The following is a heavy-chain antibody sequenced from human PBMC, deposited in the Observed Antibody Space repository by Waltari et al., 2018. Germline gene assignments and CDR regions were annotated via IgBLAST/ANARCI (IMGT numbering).Heavy chain of an antibody. V-gene: IGHV1-69*10. CDR1: GGTFSSYA. Sequence: QVQLVQSGAEVKKPGSSVKVSCKASGGTFSSYAISWVRQAPGQGLEWMGGIIPILGIANYAQKFQGRVTITADKSTSTAYMELSSLRSEDTAVYYCARDVPIAARPTWYFDLWGRGTLVTVSS. CDR3: ARDVPIAARPTWYFDL. D-gene: IGHD6-6*01. J-gene: IGHJ2*01. CDR2: IIPILGIA.